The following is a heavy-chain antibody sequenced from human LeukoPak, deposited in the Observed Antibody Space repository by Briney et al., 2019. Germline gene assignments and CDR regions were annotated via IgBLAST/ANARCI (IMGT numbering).Heavy chain of an antibody. D-gene: IGHD4-11*01. V-gene: IGHV1-3*01. J-gene: IGHJ6*02. Sequence: ASVKVSCKASGYTFTSYAMHWVRQAPGQRLEWMGWINAGNGNTKYSQKFQGRVTITRDTSASTAYMELSSLRSEDTAVYYCARDNYAPGYYYYGMDVWGQGTMVTVSS. CDR2: INAGNGNT. CDR1: GYTFTSYA. CDR3: ARDNYAPGYYYYGMDV.